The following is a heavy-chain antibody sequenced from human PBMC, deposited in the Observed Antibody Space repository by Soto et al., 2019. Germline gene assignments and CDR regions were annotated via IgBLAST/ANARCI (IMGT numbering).Heavy chain of an antibody. Sequence: EVQLVESGGGLVQPGGSLRLSCVVSGITFSTYRMHWVRQAPGKGLVWVSHIKSDGTVTHYTDSVRGRFIISRDNAKNTLFLQXNSLRAEDTAVYYCARENYDFWSGYYLDYWGQGTLVTVSS. J-gene: IGHJ4*02. CDR1: GITFSTYR. V-gene: IGHV3-74*01. CDR3: ARENYDFWSGYYLDY. D-gene: IGHD3-3*01. CDR2: IKSDGTVT.